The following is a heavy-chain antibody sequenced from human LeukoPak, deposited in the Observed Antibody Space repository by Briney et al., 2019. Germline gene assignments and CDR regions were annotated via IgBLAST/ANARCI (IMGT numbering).Heavy chain of an antibody. CDR2: IRNDGSNQ. CDR1: GFKFSDSY. Sequence: GGSLRLSCAASGFKFSDSYMSWIRQAPGKGLDWVAFIRNDGSNQYYADSVTGRFTISRDNSKNALNLQMNSLRPEDTAVYYCAKGVGGSANYYYMDVWGKGTTVTVSS. J-gene: IGHJ6*03. CDR3: AKGVGGSANYYYMDV. D-gene: IGHD3-10*01. V-gene: IGHV3-30*02.